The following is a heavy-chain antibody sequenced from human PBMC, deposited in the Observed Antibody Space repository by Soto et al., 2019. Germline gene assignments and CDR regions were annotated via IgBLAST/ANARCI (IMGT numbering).Heavy chain of an antibody. CDR3: ARDLAAGGX. D-gene: IGHD6-13*01. V-gene: IGHV1-46*01. CDR1: GYTFTSHY. J-gene: IGHJ4*02. CDR2: INPYGGST. Sequence: ASVKVSCNASGYTFTSHYIHWVRQAPGQGLQWMAIINPYGGSTNYAQKFRGRVTLTMDTSTSKVYMEVRSMRSEDTAVYYCARDLAAGGXWGQGTLLTVS.